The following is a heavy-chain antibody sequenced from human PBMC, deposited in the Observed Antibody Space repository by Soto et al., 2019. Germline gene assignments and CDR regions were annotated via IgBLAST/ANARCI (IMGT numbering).Heavy chain of an antibody. J-gene: IGHJ4*02. CDR2: INPSGGST. V-gene: IGHV1-46*01. D-gene: IGHD3-22*01. CDR3: AKEVDYYDSSGPFDY. Sequence: ASVQVSYKTSGYTFTSYYMHWVRQAPGQGLEWMGIINPSGGSTTYAQKFQGRVTMTRDTSTSTVYMELSSLRAEDTAVYYCAKEVDYYDSSGPFDYWGQGTLVTVSS. CDR1: GYTFTSYY.